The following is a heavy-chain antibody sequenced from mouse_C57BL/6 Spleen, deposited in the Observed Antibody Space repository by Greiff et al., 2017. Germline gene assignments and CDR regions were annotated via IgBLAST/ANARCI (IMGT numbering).Heavy chain of an antibody. J-gene: IGHJ4*01. CDR1: GYTFTSYW. V-gene: IGHV1-61*01. CDR3: ASGSHYFAMDY. CDR2: IYPSDSET. D-gene: IGHD1-1*01. Sequence: VQLQQPGAELVRPGSSVKLSCKASGYTFTSYWMDWVKQRPGQGLEWIGNIYPSDSETHYNQKFKDKATLTVDKSSSTAYMQLSSLTSEDSAVYYCASGSHYFAMDYWGQGTSVTVSS.